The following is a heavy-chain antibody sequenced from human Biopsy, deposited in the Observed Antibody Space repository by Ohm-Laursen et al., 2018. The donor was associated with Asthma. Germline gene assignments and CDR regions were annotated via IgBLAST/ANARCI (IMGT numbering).Heavy chain of an antibody. J-gene: IGHJ4*02. CDR2: HDHEEGGT. D-gene: IGHD4-17*01. CDR3: ASDFPKDYVRYNFQF. CDR1: GYSLTDLS. V-gene: IGHV1-24*01. Sequence: ASVKVSCKISGYSLTDLSMHWVRQAPGQGLEWMGGHDHEEGGTVNARRFQGRVTMTEDTSTDTAYMELSSLSSDDTAVHYCASDFPKDYVRYNFQFWGQGTLATVSS.